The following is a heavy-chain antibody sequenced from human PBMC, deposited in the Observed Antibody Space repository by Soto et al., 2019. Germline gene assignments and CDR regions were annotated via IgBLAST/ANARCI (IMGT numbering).Heavy chain of an antibody. CDR2: IKSDGSVT. D-gene: IGHD3-22*01. CDR1: GFTFSSYW. CDR3: ARGDGVPYDGRGSLGRH. Sequence: EVQLVESGGGLVQPGESLTLSCAASGFTFSSYWMHWVRQAPGKGLVWVSRIKSDGSVTYYADSVKGRLTISRDNAXKXXYPLMMSLRAEATAVYFCARGDGVPYDGRGSLGRHWGQGSLVTVSS. V-gene: IGHV3-74*01. J-gene: IGHJ4*02.